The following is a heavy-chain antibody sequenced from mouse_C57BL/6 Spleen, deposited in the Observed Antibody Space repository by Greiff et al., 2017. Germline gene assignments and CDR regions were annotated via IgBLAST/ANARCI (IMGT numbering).Heavy chain of an antibody. D-gene: IGHD4-1*01. J-gene: IGHJ2*01. CDR1: GFTFSSYT. Sequence: EVKLMESGGGLVKPGGSLKLSCAASGFTFSSYTMSWVRQTPEKRLEWVATISGGGGNTYYPDSVKGRFTISRDNAKNTLYLQMSSLRSEDTALYYCARHLGYYFDYWGQGTTLTVSS. CDR2: ISGGGGNT. V-gene: IGHV5-9*01. CDR3: ARHLGYYFDY.